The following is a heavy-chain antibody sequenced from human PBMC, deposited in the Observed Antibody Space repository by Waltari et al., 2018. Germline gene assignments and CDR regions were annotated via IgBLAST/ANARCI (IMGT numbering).Heavy chain of an antibody. CDR2: IYTSGST. D-gene: IGHD3-16*02. CDR1: GGSISSYY. J-gene: IGHJ3*02. CDR3: ATRPVYYDYVWGSYRSDNDAFDI. Sequence: QVQLQESGPGLVKPSETLSLTCTVSGGSISSYYWSWIGQPAGKGLEWIGRIYTSGSTNYNPSLKSRVTMSVDTSKNQFSLKLSSVTAADTAVYYCATRPVYYDYVWGSYRSDNDAFDIWGQGTMVTVSS. V-gene: IGHV4-4*07.